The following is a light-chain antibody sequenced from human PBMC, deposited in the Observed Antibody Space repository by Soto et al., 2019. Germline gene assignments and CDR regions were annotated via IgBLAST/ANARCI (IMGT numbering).Light chain of an antibody. Sequence: QSALTQPASVSGSPGQSITISCTGTSSDVGNYNLVSWYQQHPGKAPKLMIYEGSKRPSGVSNRFSGSKSGNTASLTISGLQAEDEADYYCCSYVGSSTYVFGTGIKVTVL. CDR3: CSYVGSSTYV. CDR2: EGS. J-gene: IGLJ1*01. CDR1: SSDVGNYNL. V-gene: IGLV2-23*01.